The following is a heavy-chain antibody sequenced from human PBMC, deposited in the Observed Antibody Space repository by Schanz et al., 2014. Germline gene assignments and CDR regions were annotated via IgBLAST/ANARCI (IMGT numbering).Heavy chain of an antibody. J-gene: IGHJ4*02. Sequence: VQLLQSGPEVKKPGASVKVSCQASGRPLSAYHIHWARQAPGQGLQWMGWVSPVSGGTNYAQKFQGRVTMTWDTSVDTAYMELTSLTYDDTAVYYCAREVERSRIRNFDSWGQGTLVTVSS. V-gene: IGHV1-2*02. CDR1: GRPLSAYH. CDR3: AREVERSRIRNFDS. CDR2: VSPVSGGT. D-gene: IGHD3-3*01.